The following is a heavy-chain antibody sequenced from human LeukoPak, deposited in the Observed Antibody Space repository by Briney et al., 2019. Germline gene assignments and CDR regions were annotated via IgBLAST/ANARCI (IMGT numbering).Heavy chain of an antibody. J-gene: IGHJ4*02. Sequence: TGGSLRLSCAASGFTFSSYWMSWVRQAPGKGLEWVANMKQDGSKKYYVDSVKGRFTISRDNAKNSLYLQLNSLRAEDTAVYYCARSNRRGLIDGFGYYFDYWGQGTMVTVSS. CDR2: MKQDGSKK. D-gene: IGHD3-10*01. V-gene: IGHV3-7*01. CDR1: GFTFSSYW. CDR3: ARSNRRGLIDGFGYYFDY.